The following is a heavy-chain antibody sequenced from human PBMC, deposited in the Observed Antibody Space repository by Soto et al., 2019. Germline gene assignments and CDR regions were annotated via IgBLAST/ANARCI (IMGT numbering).Heavy chain of an antibody. V-gene: IGHV3-23*01. CDR2: VGSSSGNT. D-gene: IGHD6-13*01. CDR1: GASISSSRSY. J-gene: IGHJ5*02. CDR3: ARGAAAAGTDWFDA. Sequence: PSETLSLTCTVSGASISSSRSYWGWLRQAPGKGLEWVSGVGSSSGNTYYADSAKGRFTISRDDSKNMVYMQMNSLRAEDTAVYYCARGAAAAGTDWFDAWGQGTLVTSPQ.